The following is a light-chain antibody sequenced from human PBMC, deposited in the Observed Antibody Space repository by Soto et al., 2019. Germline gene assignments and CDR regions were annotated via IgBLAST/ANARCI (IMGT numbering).Light chain of an antibody. J-gene: IGKJ5*01. CDR1: QSVSSN. V-gene: IGKV3-15*01. CDR3: QQYSKWPIT. Sequence: MTQGPGPLSRAPLGTAFLSCRASQSVSSNLAWYQQKPGQAPRLLIYGASTRATGIPARFSGSGSGTEFSLTISSLQSEDFAVYYCQQYSKWPITFGQGTRLEIK. CDR2: GAS.